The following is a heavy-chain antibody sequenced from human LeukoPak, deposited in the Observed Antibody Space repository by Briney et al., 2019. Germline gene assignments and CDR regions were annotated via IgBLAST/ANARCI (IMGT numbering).Heavy chain of an antibody. CDR1: GFTFRNYW. Sequence: GGSLGLSCKVSGFTFRNYWMTWVRQVPGKGLEWLANIKQDGSEKNYANSVKGRFTISRDNANNSLFLHMNSLRAEDTAVYYCAREGSTASFPADYWGQGILVTVSS. CDR2: IKQDGSEK. J-gene: IGHJ4*02. V-gene: IGHV3-7*01. CDR3: AREGSTASFPADY. D-gene: IGHD2-2*01.